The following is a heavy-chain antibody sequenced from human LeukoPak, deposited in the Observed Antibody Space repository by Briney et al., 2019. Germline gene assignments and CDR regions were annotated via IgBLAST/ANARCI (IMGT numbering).Heavy chain of an antibody. V-gene: IGHV3-21*05. D-gene: IGHD3-22*01. CDR3: ARASYYSDITGPWWFDP. Sequence: AGGSPRLSCAASGFTFSTYAMHWVRQAPGKGLEWVPYISSSSTYTDYADSVKGRFTISRDNAKNSLYLQMNSLRAEDTAVYYCARASYYSDITGPWWFDPWGRGTLVTVSS. CDR2: ISSSSTYT. CDR1: GFTFSTYA. J-gene: IGHJ5*02.